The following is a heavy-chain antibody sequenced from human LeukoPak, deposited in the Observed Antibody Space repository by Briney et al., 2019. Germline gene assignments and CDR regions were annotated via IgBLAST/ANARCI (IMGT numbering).Heavy chain of an antibody. V-gene: IGHV4-59*12. CDR3: ARESATGTNDY. J-gene: IGHJ4*02. Sequence: SETLSLTCTVSGGSISSYYWSWIRQSPGKGLEWIGYIFYIGSTNYNPSLKSRVTISVDTSKNQFSLKLSSVTAADTAVYYCARESATGTNDYWGQGTLVTVSS. D-gene: IGHD1-1*01. CDR1: GGSISSYY. CDR2: IFYIGST.